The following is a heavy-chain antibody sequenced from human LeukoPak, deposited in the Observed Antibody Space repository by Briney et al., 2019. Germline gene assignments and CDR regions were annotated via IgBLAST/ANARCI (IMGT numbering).Heavy chain of an antibody. Sequence: QPGGSLRLSCAASGFTVSSNYMTWVRQSPGKGLEWVSVSYLGGTTSYADSVKGRFTISRDNSRNTLYLQMNSLRVEDTAVYYCASGPFYSEDYAGQGIQVTVSS. D-gene: IGHD2-21*01. CDR1: GFTVSSNY. V-gene: IGHV3-66*01. CDR2: SYLGGTT. CDR3: ASGPFYSEDY. J-gene: IGHJ4*02.